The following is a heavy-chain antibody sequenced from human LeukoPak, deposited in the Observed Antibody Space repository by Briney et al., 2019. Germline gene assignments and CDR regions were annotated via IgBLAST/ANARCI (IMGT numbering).Heavy chain of an antibody. V-gene: IGHV3-49*04. Sequence: PGGSLRLSCTASGFTFGDYAMSWVRQAPGKGLEWVGFIRSKAYGGTTEYAASVKGRFTISRDDSKSIAYLQMNSLKTEDTAVYYCTRPNYYGSGSSVDYWGQGTLVTVSS. CDR2: IRSKAYGGTT. D-gene: IGHD3-10*01. CDR1: GFTFGDYA. CDR3: TRPNYYGSGSSVDY. J-gene: IGHJ4*02.